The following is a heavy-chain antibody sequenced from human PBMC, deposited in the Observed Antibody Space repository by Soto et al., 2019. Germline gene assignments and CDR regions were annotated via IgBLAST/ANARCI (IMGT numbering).Heavy chain of an antibody. V-gene: IGHV3-23*01. Sequence: EVQLLESGGGLVQPGGSLRLSCAASGFTFSSYAMSWVRRAPGKGLEWVAAIIGSGGSPYYAASVKGRFTISRDISKNTLYLQMNSLRAEDTAVYYCAKVWVYGSGRLFDYWGQGTLVTVSS. CDR2: IIGSGGSP. D-gene: IGHD3-10*01. CDR1: GFTFSSYA. CDR3: AKVWVYGSGRLFDY. J-gene: IGHJ4*02.